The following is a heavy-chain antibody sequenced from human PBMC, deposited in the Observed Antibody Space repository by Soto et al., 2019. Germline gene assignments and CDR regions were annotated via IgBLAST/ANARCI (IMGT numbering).Heavy chain of an antibody. V-gene: IGHV3-15*07. J-gene: IGHJ6*02. CDR3: TTDPRAAAGTVRYYYGMDV. CDR2: IKSKTDGGTT. CDR1: GFTFSNAW. Sequence: GGSLRLSCAASGFTFSNAWMNWVRQAPGKGLEWVGRIKSKTDGGTTDYAAPVKGRFTISRDDSKNTLYLQMNSLKTEDTAVYYCTTDPRAAAGTVRYYYGMDVWGQGTTVTVSS. D-gene: IGHD6-13*01.